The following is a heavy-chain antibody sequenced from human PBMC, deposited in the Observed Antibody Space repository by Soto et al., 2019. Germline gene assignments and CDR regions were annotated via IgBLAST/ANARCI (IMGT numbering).Heavy chain of an antibody. CDR2: ISSDSRTI. Sequence: GGSLRLSCVASGFSLSDYAVNWVRQAPGKGLEWVSFISSDSRTIYYADSVEGRFTVSRDNARNSVSLQMDSLRDEDAAVYYCARIKLVEWFFINVDLYDMVVWGQGTPVTVSS. D-gene: IGHD3-3*01. V-gene: IGHV3-48*02. CDR3: ARIKLVEWFFINVDLYDMVV. J-gene: IGHJ6*02. CDR1: GFSLSDYA.